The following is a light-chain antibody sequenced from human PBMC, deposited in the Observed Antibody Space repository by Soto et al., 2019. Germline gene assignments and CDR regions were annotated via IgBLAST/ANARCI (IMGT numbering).Light chain of an antibody. CDR3: QQYGSSLRAVT. Sequence: EIVLTQSPGTLSLSPGERATLSCRASQSVSSSYLDWYQQKPGQAPRLLLYGASSRATGIPDRFSGSGSGTDFTLTISRLEPEDFAVYYCQQYGSSLRAVTFGGGTKVEIK. CDR1: QSVSSSY. V-gene: IGKV3-20*01. J-gene: IGKJ4*01. CDR2: GAS.